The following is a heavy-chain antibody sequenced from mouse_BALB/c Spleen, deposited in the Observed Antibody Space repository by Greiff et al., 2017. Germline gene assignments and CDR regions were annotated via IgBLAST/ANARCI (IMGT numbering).Heavy chain of an antibody. Sequence: QVQLKQSGAELVRPGVSVKISCKGSGYTFTDYAMHWVKQSHAKSLEWIGVISTYYGDASYNQKFKGKATMTVDKSSSTAYMELARLTSEDSAIYYCARGGLDYWGQGTTLTVSS. V-gene: IGHV1S137*01. CDR3: ARGGLDY. J-gene: IGHJ2*01. CDR2: ISTYYGDA. CDR1: GYTFTDYA. D-gene: IGHD2-4*01.